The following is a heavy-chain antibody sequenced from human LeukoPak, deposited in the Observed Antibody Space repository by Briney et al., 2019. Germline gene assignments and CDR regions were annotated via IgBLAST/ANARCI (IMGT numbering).Heavy chain of an antibody. J-gene: IGHJ4*02. CDR2: ISGSGGST. Sequence: GGSLRLSCAASGLTFSSYAMSWVRQAPGKGLEWVSAISGSGGSTYYADSVKGRFTISRDNSKNTLYLQMNSLRAEDTAVYYCAKDSMAGTTVDYWGQGTLVTVSS. CDR3: AKDSMAGTTVDY. CDR1: GLTFSSYA. D-gene: IGHD6-19*01. V-gene: IGHV3-23*01.